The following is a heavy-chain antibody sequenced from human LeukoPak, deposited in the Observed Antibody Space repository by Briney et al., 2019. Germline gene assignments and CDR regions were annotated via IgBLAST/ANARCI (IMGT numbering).Heavy chain of an antibody. V-gene: IGHV1-2*02. J-gene: IGHJ5*01. CDR2: INTNSGGT. CDR3: ALEWELPTGGWFDP. Sequence: ASVKVSCKASGYTFTGYYMHWLRQAPRQRLEWMGWINTNSGGTNYAQKFQGRVTMTRDTSISTAYMELSRLRSDNTAVYYCALEWELPTGGWFDPWGQGTLVTVSS. CDR1: GYTFTGYY. D-gene: IGHD1-26*01.